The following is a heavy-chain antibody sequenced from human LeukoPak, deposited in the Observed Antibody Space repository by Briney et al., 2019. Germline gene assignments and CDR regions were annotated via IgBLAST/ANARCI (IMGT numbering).Heavy chain of an antibody. Sequence: GGSLRLSCAASGFTFSSYSMNWVRQAPGKGLEWVSSISSSSSYIYYADSVKGRFTISRDNAKNSLYLQMNSLRAEDTAVYYCARDLPSYGENWFDPWGQGTLVTVSS. CDR3: ARDLPSYGENWFDP. CDR2: ISSSSSYI. J-gene: IGHJ5*02. D-gene: IGHD4-17*01. V-gene: IGHV3-21*01. CDR1: GFTFSSYS.